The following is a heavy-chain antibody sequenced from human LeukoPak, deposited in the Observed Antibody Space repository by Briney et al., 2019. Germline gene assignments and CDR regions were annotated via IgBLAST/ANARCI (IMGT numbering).Heavy chain of an antibody. CDR1: GYTFTSYY. CDR2: INPSGGST. V-gene: IGHV1-46*01. CDR3: ARGPGHGNPEDTWFY. J-gene: IGHJ4*02. Sequence: ASVKVSCKASGYTFTSYYMHWVRQAPGQGLEWMGNINPSGGSTSYAQKFQGRVTMTRDMSTSTVYMELSSLRSEDTAVYYCARGPGHGNPEDTWFYWGQGTLVTVSS. D-gene: IGHD4-23*01.